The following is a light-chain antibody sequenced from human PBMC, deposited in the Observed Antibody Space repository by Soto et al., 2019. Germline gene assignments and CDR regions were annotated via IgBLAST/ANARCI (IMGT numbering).Light chain of an antibody. CDR2: DIN. CDR1: SSDIGGYIF. V-gene: IGLV2-14*01. J-gene: IGLJ1*01. CDR3: VSYTARSSYV. Sequence: QSALTQPASVSGSPGQSITVSCTGTSSDIGGYIFVSWYQQHPGKAPKLMIYDINNRPSGVSKRFSGSKSGNTAXLTXSGLQAEDEADYYCVSYTARSSYVFGTGTKVTVL.